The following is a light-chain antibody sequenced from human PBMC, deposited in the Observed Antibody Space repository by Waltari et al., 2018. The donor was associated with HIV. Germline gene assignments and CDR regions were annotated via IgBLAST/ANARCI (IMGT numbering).Light chain of an antibody. CDR3: QHYDTYPIS. Sequence: DIQMTQSPSTLSASVGDRVTITCRASQSISSWLAWYQQKPGKAPNLLIYRASMLESGVPSRFSGSGSGTEFTLTINSLQPDDFATYYCQHYDTYPISFGQGTRLEI. CDR2: RAS. V-gene: IGKV1-5*03. CDR1: QSISSW. J-gene: IGKJ5*01.